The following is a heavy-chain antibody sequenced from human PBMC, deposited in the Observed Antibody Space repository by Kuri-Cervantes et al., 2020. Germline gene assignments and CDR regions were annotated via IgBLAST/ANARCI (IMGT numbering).Heavy chain of an antibody. CDR3: ARGFDY. V-gene: IGHV3-23*01. Sequence: GESLKISCAASGFTFSSYAMSWVRQAPGKGLEWVSAISGSGGSTYYADSVKGRFTISRDNAKNSLYLQMNSLRAEDTAVYYCARGFDYWGQGTLVTVSS. CDR1: GFTFSSYA. CDR2: ISGSGGST. J-gene: IGHJ4*02.